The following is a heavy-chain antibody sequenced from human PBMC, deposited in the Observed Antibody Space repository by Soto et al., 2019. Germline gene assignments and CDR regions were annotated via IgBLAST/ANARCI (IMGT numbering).Heavy chain of an antibody. V-gene: IGHV1-18*01. CDR2: ISAQNGNT. CDR3: ARGRYGDY. D-gene: IGHD1-1*01. J-gene: IGHJ4*02. Sequence: QVHLVQSGAEVKKPGASVKVSCKASGYTFTSYGITWVRQAPGQGLEWMGWISAQNGNTDYAQKLQYRVIVTRDTSTSPAYLELRGLRSDDTAVYYCARGRYGDYWGQGALVTVSS. CDR1: GYTFTSYG.